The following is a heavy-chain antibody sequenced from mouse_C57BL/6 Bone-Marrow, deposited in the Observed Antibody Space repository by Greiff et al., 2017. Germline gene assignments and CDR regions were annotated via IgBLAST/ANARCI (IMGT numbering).Heavy chain of an antibody. CDR2: INPSSGYT. Sequence: VQLQQSGAELAKPGASVKLSCKASGYTFTSYWMHWVKQRPGQGLEWIGYINPSSGYTKYKQKFKDKATLTADKSSITAYMQLSSLTYEDSAVYYLSRSKWYFYVWGTGTTVTVSS. V-gene: IGHV1-7*01. J-gene: IGHJ1*03. CDR3: SRSKWYFYV. CDR1: GYTFTSYW.